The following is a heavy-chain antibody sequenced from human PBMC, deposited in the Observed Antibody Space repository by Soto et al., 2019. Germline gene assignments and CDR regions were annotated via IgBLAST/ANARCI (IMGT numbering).Heavy chain of an antibody. D-gene: IGHD6-19*01. CDR2: IYYSGST. J-gene: IGHJ4*02. Sequence: TSETLSLTCTVSGGSVSSGSYYWSWIRQPPGKGLEWIGYIYYSGSTNYNPSLKSRVTISVDTSKNQFSLKLSSVTAADTAVYYCARRSIAVAGYYFDYWGQGTLVTVSS. V-gene: IGHV4-61*01. CDR1: GGSVSSGSYY. CDR3: ARRSIAVAGYYFDY.